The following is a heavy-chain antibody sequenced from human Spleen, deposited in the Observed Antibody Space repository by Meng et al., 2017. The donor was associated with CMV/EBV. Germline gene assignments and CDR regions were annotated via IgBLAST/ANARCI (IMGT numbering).Heavy chain of an antibody. Sequence: GESLKISCAASGFTFSDYYMDWVRQAPGKGLEWVARTRNKDNSYTTEYAASVKGRFSISRDGSKNSLFLQMNSLKTEDTAVYYCVRGGYDSGWRSLDCWGQGTLVTVSS. D-gene: IGHD3-22*01. CDR3: VRGGYDSGWRSLDC. CDR2: TRNKDNSYTT. CDR1: GFTFSDYY. V-gene: IGHV3-72*01. J-gene: IGHJ4*02.